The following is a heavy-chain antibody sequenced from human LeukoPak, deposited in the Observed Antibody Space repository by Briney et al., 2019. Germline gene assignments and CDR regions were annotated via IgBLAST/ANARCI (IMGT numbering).Heavy chain of an antibody. Sequence: GGSLRLSCAASGFTFSSYAMSWVRQAPGKGLEWVSAISGSGGSTYYADSVKGRFTISRDNSKNTLYLQMNSLRAEDTAVYYCAKDDGGSYYIYYYYMDVWGKGTTVTISS. CDR3: AKDDGGSYYIYYYYMDV. CDR2: ISGSGGST. J-gene: IGHJ6*03. D-gene: IGHD1-26*01. CDR1: GFTFSSYA. V-gene: IGHV3-23*01.